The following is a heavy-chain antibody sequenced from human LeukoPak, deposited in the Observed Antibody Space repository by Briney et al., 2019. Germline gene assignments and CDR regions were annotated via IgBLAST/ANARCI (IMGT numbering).Heavy chain of an antibody. CDR3: AKARYGHYFDY. Sequence: GGSLRLSCAASGFTFSSYAMSWVRQAPGKGLEWVSGISGSGGYTYYADSVKGRFTISRDNSKNTLSLQMNSLRAEDTAMYYCAKARYGHYFDYWGQGTLVTVPS. CDR1: GFTFSSYA. D-gene: IGHD1-1*01. J-gene: IGHJ4*02. V-gene: IGHV3-23*01. CDR2: ISGSGGYT.